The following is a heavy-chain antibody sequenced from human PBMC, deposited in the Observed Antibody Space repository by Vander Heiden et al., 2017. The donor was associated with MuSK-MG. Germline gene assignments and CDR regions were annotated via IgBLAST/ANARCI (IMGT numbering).Heavy chain of an antibody. Sequence: LEWIGSIYHSGSTYYNPSLKSRVTISVDTSKNQFSLKLSSVTAADTAVYYCARTYYDFVSGYFVPVGYDYWGQGTMVTVSS. D-gene: IGHD3-3*01. CDR2: IYHSGST. CDR3: ARTYYDFVSGYFVPVGYDY. V-gene: IGHV4-38-2*01. J-gene: IGHJ4*02.